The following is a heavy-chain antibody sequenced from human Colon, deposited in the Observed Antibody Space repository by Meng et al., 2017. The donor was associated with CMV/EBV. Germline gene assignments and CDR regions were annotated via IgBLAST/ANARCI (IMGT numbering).Heavy chain of an antibody. V-gene: IGHV3-21*01. CDR1: GFTFSSYA. CDR3: AGDGYFYGMDV. Sequence: GESLKISCAASGFTFSSYAMNWVRQTPGKGLEWVALISVTQNYMYYADSMKGRITISRDNAENSVYLQMDSLRAEDTAVYYCAGDGYFYGMDVWGQGITVTVSS. J-gene: IGHJ6*02. CDR2: ISVTQNYM. D-gene: IGHD3-22*01.